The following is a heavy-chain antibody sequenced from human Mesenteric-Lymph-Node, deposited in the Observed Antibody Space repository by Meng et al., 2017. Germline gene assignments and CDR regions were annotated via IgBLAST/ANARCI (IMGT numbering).Heavy chain of an antibody. D-gene: IGHD2-2*01. CDR1: GYSFTSYW. J-gene: IGHJ4*02. Sequence: NVSCKGSGYSFTSYWIGWVRQMPGKGLEWMGIIYPGDSDTRYSPSFQGQVSFSADKSITTAYLQWNSLQASDTAMYFCARANLPSHCSSSSCFRGDYFDYWGQGTLVTVSS. CDR3: ARANLPSHCSSSSCFRGDYFDY. V-gene: IGHV5-51*01. CDR2: IYPGDSDT.